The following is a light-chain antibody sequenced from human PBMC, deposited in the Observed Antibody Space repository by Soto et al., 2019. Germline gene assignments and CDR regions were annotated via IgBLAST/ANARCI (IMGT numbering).Light chain of an antibody. CDR3: SSYIPNNSTYV. J-gene: IGLJ1*01. V-gene: IGLV2-14*03. CDR1: SSDVGGYNY. Sequence: QSVLTQPASVSGSPGQSITIPCTGTSSDVGGYNYVSWYQHHPGKAPKRMIHDVSNRPSGVSNRFSGSKSGNTASLTISGLQAEDEADYYCSSYIPNNSTYVFGTGTKVTVL. CDR2: DVS.